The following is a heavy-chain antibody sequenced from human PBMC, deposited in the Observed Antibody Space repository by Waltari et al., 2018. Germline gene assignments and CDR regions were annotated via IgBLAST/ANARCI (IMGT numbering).Heavy chain of an antibody. J-gene: IGHJ4*02. CDR1: GFTFSSYA. Sequence: EVQLLESGGGLVQPGGSLRLSCAASGFTFSSYAMSWVRQAPGKGLGWVSAISGSGGSTYYADSVKGRFTISRDNSKNTLYLQMNSLRAEDTAVYYCARGWLPSEGYYFDYWGQGTLVTVSS. CDR2: ISGSGGST. CDR3: ARGWLPSEGYYFDY. D-gene: IGHD6-19*01. V-gene: IGHV3-23*01.